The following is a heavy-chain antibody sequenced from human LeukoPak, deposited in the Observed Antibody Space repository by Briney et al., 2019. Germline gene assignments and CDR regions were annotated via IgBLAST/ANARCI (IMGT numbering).Heavy chain of an antibody. CDR1: GFTFSSYE. V-gene: IGHV3-48*03. D-gene: IGHD4-17*01. CDR2: ISSSGSTI. Sequence: QPGGSLRLSCAASGFTFSSYEMNWVRQAPGKGLEWVSYISSSGSTIYYADSVKGRFTISRDNAKNSLYLQMNSLRAEDTAVYYCAKARYGDYWFDPWGQGTLVTVSS. J-gene: IGHJ5*02. CDR3: AKARYGDYWFDP.